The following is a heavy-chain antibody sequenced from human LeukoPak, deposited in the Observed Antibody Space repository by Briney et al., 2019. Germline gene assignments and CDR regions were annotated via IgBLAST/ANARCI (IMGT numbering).Heavy chain of an antibody. Sequence: SETLSLTCTVSGGSISSYYWSWIRQPPGKGLELIGYIYYSGSTNYNPSLKSRVTISVDTSKNQFSLKLSSVTAADTAVYYCAREYGYSSSWLVGGYFDYWGQGTLVTVSS. J-gene: IGHJ4*02. CDR2: IYYSGST. CDR3: AREYGYSSSWLVGGYFDY. D-gene: IGHD6-13*01. V-gene: IGHV4-59*01. CDR1: GGSISSYY.